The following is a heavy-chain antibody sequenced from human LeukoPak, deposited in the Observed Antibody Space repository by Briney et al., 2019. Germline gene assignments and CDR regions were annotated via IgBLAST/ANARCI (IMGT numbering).Heavy chain of an antibody. CDR3: GKNIGPGGGQGPFNS. CDR2: ISWDGGGT. V-gene: IGHV3-43*01. CDR1: GFTFDGYT. J-gene: IGHJ5*02. Sequence: GGSLRLSCAASGFTFDGYTMHWVRQAPGEGLEWVSLISWDGGGTYYADSVKGRFTISRDNSKNSLYLQMKSLRTEDTALYYCGKNIGPGGGQGPFNSWGKGPLVPVS. D-gene: IGHD2-15*01.